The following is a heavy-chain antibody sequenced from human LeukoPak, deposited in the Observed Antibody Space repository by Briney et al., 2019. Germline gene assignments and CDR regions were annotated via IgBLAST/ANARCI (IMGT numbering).Heavy chain of an antibody. V-gene: IGHV1-18*01. CDR1: GYIFSNYG. Sequence: ASVKVSCKATGYIFSNYGISWVRQAPGHGLEWMGWISSGGNTNYAPKFQDRVTMTRGTSTSTVYMELSSLRSEDTAVYYCARDPYSSSSRVFDYWGQGTLVTVSS. CDR2: ISSGGNT. D-gene: IGHD6-6*01. J-gene: IGHJ4*02. CDR3: ARDPYSSSSRVFDY.